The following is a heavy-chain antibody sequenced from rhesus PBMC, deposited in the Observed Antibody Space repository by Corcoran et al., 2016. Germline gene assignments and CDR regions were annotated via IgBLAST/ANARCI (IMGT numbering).Heavy chain of an antibody. Sequence: QVQLQESGPGVVKPSETLSLTCAVSGGSINSGYDWSWIRQLPGKGLEWIGYIYGRRWSTRNNPSLKKRVTISKDASKNQFSLKLSSVTAADTAVYFCARGLGAVGYFEFWGQGALVTVSS. J-gene: IGHJ1*01. V-gene: IGHV4-76*01. CDR1: GGSINSGYD. CDR2: IYGRRWST. CDR3: ARGLGAVGYFEF. D-gene: IGHD6-37*01.